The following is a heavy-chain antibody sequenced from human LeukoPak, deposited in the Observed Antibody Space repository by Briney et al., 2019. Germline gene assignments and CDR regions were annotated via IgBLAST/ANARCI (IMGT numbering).Heavy chain of an antibody. CDR1: GASISSYY. D-gene: IGHD5-12*01. V-gene: IGHV4-59*01. Sequence: SETLSLACTVSGASISSYYWSSIRQPPGKGLEWIGYIYYSGSTNYNPSLKSRVTISVDTSKNQFSLKLSSVTAADTAVYYCARVRGYSGYDRVFDYWGQGTLVTVSS. CDR2: IYYSGST. CDR3: ARVRGYSGYDRVFDY. J-gene: IGHJ4*02.